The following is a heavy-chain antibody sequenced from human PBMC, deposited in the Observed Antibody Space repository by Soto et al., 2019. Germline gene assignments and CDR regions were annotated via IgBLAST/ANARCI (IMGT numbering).Heavy chain of an antibody. CDR3: ARGPGYYFDY. CDR2: ISSNGGST. J-gene: IGHJ4*02. V-gene: IGHV3-64*01. CDR1: GYTFSSYA. Sequence: PGGSLRLSCAASGYTFSSYAMHWARQAPGKGLEYVSAISSNGGSTYYANSVKGRFTISRDNSKNTLYLQMGSLRAEDMDVYYCARGPGYYFDYWGQGTLVTVSS.